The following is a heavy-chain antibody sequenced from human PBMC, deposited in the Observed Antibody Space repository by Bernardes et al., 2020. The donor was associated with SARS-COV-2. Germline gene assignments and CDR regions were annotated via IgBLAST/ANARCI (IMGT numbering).Heavy chain of an antibody. CDR1: GFTFSSNG. D-gene: IGHD3-3*01. J-gene: IGHJ5*02. V-gene: IGHV3-30*18. CDR2: ISYDGSNT. Sequence: GSLRLSCATSGFTFSSNGMHWVRQAPGKGLEWVAIISYDGSNTYYADSVKGRFTISRDNSKNKLYLQMDSLKPEDTAVYYCAKDYDFWNTYYCDHWGEGTLVTVPS. CDR3: AKDYDFWNTYYCDH.